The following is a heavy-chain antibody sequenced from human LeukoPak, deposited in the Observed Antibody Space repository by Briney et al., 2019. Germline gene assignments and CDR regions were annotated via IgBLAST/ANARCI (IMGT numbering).Heavy chain of an antibody. D-gene: IGHD7-27*01. CDR1: GLTFSLYS. J-gene: IGHJ3*02. CDR2: ISTNGGST. Sequence: PGGSLTLSCSASGLTFSLYSMHWVRQAPGKGLEYVSGISTNGGSTYYADSVKGRFTISRDNSKNTLYLQMSTLRAEDTSVYYCVTELGIGGFDIWGQGTMVTVSS. CDR3: VTELGIGGFDI. V-gene: IGHV3-64D*06.